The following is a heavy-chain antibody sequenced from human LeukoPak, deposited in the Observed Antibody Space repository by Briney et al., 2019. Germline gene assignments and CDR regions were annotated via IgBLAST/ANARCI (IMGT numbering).Heavy chain of an antibody. J-gene: IGHJ4*02. V-gene: IGHV3-30*18. Sequence: GRSLRLSCAASGFTFSSYGMHWVRQAPDKGLEWVAVISYDGSNKYYADSVKGRFTISRDNSKNTLYLQMNSLRAEDTAVYYCAKFPTLENYLDYWGQGTLVTVSS. CDR2: ISYDGSNK. CDR3: AKFPTLENYLDY. D-gene: IGHD1-1*01. CDR1: GFTFSSYG.